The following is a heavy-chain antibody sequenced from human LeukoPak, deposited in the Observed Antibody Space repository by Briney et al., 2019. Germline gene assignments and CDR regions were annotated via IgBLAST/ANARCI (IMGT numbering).Heavy chain of an antibody. CDR3: ARAPTRMVRGVTRNWFDP. J-gene: IGHJ5*02. D-gene: IGHD3-10*01. CDR1: GGSISSYY. Sequence: SETLSLTCTVSGGSISSYYWSWIRQPPGKGLEWIGYIYYSGRTNYNPSLKSRVTISVDTSKNQFSLKLSSVTAADTAVYYCARAPTRMVRGVTRNWFDPWGQGTLVTVSS. V-gene: IGHV4-59*01. CDR2: IYYSGRT.